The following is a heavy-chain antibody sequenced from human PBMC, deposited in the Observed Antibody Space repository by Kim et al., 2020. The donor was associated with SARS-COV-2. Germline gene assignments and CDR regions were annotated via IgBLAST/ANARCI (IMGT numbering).Heavy chain of an antibody. CDR1: GFTFSTNV. D-gene: IGHD3-22*01. CDR2: ISGSGGST. J-gene: IGHJ4*02. V-gene: IGHV3-23*01. Sequence: GGSLRLSCAASGFTFSTNVMSWVRQAPGKGLEWVSLISGSGGSTYYADSVKGRFTISRDNSKNTLYLQMNSLRAEDAAVYFCAKDSSGHLNTKDYWGQGTLVTVSS. CDR3: AKDSSGHLNTKDY.